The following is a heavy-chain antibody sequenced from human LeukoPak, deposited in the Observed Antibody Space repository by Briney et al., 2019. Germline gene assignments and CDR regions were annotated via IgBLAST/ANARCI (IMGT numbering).Heavy chain of an antibody. CDR3: ARDHWGIVENGYDYFYYDMDV. D-gene: IGHD7-27*01. V-gene: IGHV1-69*05. J-gene: IGHJ6*02. CDR2: VIPIYGTP. CDR1: GGSFSTSG. Sequence: ASVKVSCKPSGGSFSTSGFSWVRQAPGQGLEWMGGVIPIYGTPSYAQKFQGRVTITTDESTSTAYMELSSLRSEDLAVYYCARDHWGIVENGYDYFYYDMDVWGQGTTVTVSS.